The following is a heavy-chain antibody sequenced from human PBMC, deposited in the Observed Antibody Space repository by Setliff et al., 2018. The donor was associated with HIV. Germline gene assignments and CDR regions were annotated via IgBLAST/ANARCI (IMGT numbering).Heavy chain of an antibody. J-gene: IGHJ4*02. CDR1: GGSISSSSYY. CDR3: ARHAAGPDGPFDY. V-gene: IGHV4-39*01. CDR2: IYYSGST. Sequence: SETLSLTCTVSGGSISSSSYYWGWIRQPPGKGLEWIGSIYYSGSTYYNPSLKSRVTISVDTSKNQFSLKLSSVIAADTAVYYCARHAAGPDGPFDYWGQGTLVTVSS.